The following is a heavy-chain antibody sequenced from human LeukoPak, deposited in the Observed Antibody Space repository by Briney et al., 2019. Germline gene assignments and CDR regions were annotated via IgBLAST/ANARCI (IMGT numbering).Heavy chain of an antibody. V-gene: IGHV3-21*01. Sequence: GGSLRLSCAASGFTFSSYSMNGVRQAPGKGLEWVSSSSSSSSYIYYADSVKGRFTISRDNAKNSLYLQMNSLRAEDTAVYYRARDLGGCSGGSCYYYYYYYMDVWGKGTTVTVSS. CDR2: SSSSSSYI. CDR1: GFTFSSYS. CDR3: ARDLGGCSGGSCYYYYYYYMDV. J-gene: IGHJ6*03. D-gene: IGHD2-15*01.